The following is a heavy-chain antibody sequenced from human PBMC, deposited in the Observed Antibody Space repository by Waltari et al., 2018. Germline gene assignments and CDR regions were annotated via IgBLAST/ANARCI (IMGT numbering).Heavy chain of an antibody. V-gene: IGHV4-38-2*01. CDR3: ARHHSKQQRPDAFDI. Sequence: QVQLQESGPGLVKPSETLSLTCAVSGYSISSGYYWGWIRQPPGKGLEWIGSIYHSGSTYYNPSLKSRVTISVDTSKNQFSLKLSSVTAADTDVYYCARHHSKQQRPDAFDIWGQGTMVTVSS. J-gene: IGHJ3*02. CDR1: GYSISSGYY. CDR2: IYHSGST. D-gene: IGHD6-13*01.